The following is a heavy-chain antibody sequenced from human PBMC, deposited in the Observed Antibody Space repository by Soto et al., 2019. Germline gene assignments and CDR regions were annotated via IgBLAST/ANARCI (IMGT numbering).Heavy chain of an antibody. V-gene: IGHV4-61*01. CDR3: ARKGGAARGFDY. CDR2: IYYSGST. Sequence: SETLSLTCTVSGGSVSGGIYYWSCIRQPPGKGLEWIGYIYYSGSTNYNPSLKSRVTISVDTSKNQFSLKLSSVTAADTAVYYCARKGGAARGFDYWGQGTLVTVSS. J-gene: IGHJ4*02. CDR1: GGSVSGGIYY. D-gene: IGHD6-6*01.